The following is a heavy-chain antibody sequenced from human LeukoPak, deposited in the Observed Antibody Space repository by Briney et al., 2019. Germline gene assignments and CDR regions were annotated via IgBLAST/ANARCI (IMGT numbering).Heavy chain of an antibody. Sequence: GGSLRLSCAASGFIFRNHWMTWVRQAPGRGLEWVAHIKQDGSEKHYVDSVEGRFTLSRDDAKNSLYPQMNSLRVDDSAVYYCARGPNYGDRVDYIDYWGQGTLVTVSS. D-gene: IGHD4-17*01. J-gene: IGHJ4*02. CDR2: IKQDGSEK. CDR3: ARGPNYGDRVDYIDY. CDR1: GFIFRNHW. V-gene: IGHV3-7*01.